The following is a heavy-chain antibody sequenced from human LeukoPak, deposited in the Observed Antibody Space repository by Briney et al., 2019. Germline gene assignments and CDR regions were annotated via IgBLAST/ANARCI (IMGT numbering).Heavy chain of an antibody. CDR1: GGSISSYY. CDR2: IYYSGST. J-gene: IGHJ6*02. V-gene: IGHV4-59*08. Sequence: PSETLSLTCTVSGGSISSYYWSWIRQPPGKGPEWIGYIYYSGSTNYNPSLKSRVTISVDTSKNQFSLKLSSLTAADTAVYYCARQRAVVVPGSIPRYYYYGLDVWGQGTTVTVSS. CDR3: ARQRAVVVPGSIPRYYYYGLDV. D-gene: IGHD2-2*01.